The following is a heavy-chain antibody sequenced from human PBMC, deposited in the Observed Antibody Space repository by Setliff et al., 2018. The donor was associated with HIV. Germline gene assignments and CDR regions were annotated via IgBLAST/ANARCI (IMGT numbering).Heavy chain of an antibody. CDR1: GGTFSSYA. CDR3: ARVGYFYDRSGGFYYYYYMDV. CDR2: IIPIFGTT. V-gene: IGHV1-69*13. Sequence: SVMVSCKASGGTFSSYAISWVRQAPGQGLEWMGGIIPIFGTTNFAQKFQGRVTFSVDESTSTVYMELSGLRSDDTAVYYCARVGYFYDRSGGFYYYYYMDVWGKGTTVTVS. J-gene: IGHJ6*03. D-gene: IGHD3-22*01.